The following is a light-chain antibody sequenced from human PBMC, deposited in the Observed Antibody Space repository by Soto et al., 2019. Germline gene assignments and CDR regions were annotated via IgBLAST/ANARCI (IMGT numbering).Light chain of an antibody. J-gene: IGLJ2*01. V-gene: IGLV2-14*01. CDR1: MRDVGAYNL. CDR2: EVR. Sequence: QSVLTQPASVSESPGQSITISCAGTMRDVGAYNLGSWYQQDPGRSPQLISYEVRNRPSGISFRFSGSKSGNTASLTISGLQAEDEADYYCSSYTSKSSLIFGGGTKVTVL. CDR3: SSYTSKSSLI.